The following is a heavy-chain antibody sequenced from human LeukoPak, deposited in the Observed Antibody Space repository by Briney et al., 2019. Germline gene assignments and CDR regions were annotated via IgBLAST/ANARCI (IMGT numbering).Heavy chain of an antibody. CDR3: AKDPLSYYDFWSGQINWFDP. CDR1: GFTFSSYV. D-gene: IGHD3-3*01. Sequence: PGGSLRLSCAASGFTFSSYVMSWVRQAPGKGLEWVSAISGSGGSTYYADSVKGRFTISRDNSKNTLYLQMNSLRAEDTAVYYCAKDPLSYYDFWSGQINWFDPWGQGTLVTVSS. V-gene: IGHV3-23*01. CDR2: ISGSGGST. J-gene: IGHJ5*02.